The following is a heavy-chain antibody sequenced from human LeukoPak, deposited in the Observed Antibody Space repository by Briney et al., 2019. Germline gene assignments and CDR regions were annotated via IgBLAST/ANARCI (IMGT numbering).Heavy chain of an antibody. CDR1: GFTFSSSG. Sequence: SGGSLRLSCAASGFTFSSSGMSSVRQAPGKGLEWVSAIGGRGRRTYYADSVKGRFTISRDNSKNTLYLQMNSLRVEDTAIYYCAKAPAGPEYSSTWKFGYNWFDPWGQGTLVTVSS. J-gene: IGHJ5*02. CDR2: IGGRGRRT. CDR3: AKAPAGPEYSSTWKFGYNWFDP. D-gene: IGHD6-13*01. V-gene: IGHV3-23*01.